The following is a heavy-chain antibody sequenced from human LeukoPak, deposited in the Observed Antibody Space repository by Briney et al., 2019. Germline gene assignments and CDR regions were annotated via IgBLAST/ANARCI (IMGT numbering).Heavy chain of an antibody. CDR3: ARYVDIVTTSDAFDT. J-gene: IGHJ3*02. D-gene: IGHD5-12*01. CDR1: GGSISSSY. CDR2: IYYSGST. V-gene: IGHV4-59*01. Sequence: SETLSLTCTVSGGSISSSYWSWIRQPPGKGLEWIGYIYYSGSTNYNPSLKSRVTISVDTSKNQFSLKLSSVTAADTAVYYCARYVDIVTTSDAFDTWGQGTMVTVSS.